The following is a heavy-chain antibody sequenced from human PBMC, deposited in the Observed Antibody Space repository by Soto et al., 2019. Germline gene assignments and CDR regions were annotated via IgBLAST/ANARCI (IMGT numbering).Heavy chain of an antibody. CDR1: GGSISSSSYY. V-gene: IGHV4-39*01. CDR3: ASHLWSGYYTGYHY. J-gene: IGHJ4*02. Sequence: SETLSLTCTFSGGSISSSSYYWGWIRQPPGKGLEWIGSIYYSGSTYYNPSLKSRVTISVDTSKNQFSLKLSSVTAADTAVYYCASHLWSGYYTGYHYWGQGTLVTVSS. CDR2: IYYSGST. D-gene: IGHD3-3*01.